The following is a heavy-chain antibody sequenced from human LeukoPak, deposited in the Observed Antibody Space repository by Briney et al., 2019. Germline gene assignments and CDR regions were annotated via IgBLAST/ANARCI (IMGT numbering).Heavy chain of an antibody. J-gene: IGHJ6*02. D-gene: IGHD6-13*01. CDR1: GFTFSDYY. Sequence: GGSLRLSCAAPGFTFSDYYMSWIRQAPGKGLEWVSYISSSGSTIYYADSVKGRFTISRDNAKNSLYLQMNSLRAEDTAVYYCVRDFAAVGDYYYYGMDVWGQGTTVTVSS. CDR2: ISSSGSTI. CDR3: VRDFAAVGDYYYYGMDV. V-gene: IGHV3-11*01.